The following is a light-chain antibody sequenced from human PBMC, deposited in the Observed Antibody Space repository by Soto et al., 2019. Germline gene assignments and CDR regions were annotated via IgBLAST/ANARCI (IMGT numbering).Light chain of an antibody. Sequence: GDRVTITCRASQTISRWLAWYQQKPGKAPRLLIYTASTLESGVPSRFSASGSGTDFTLTISSLQPEDSATYYCQQLNTYPPWTFGQGTKVDNK. CDR3: QQLNTYPPWT. V-gene: IGKV1-9*01. CDR1: QTISRW. J-gene: IGKJ1*01. CDR2: TAS.